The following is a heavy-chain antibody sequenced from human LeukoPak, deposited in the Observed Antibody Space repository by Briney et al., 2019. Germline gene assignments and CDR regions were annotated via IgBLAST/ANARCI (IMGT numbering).Heavy chain of an antibody. V-gene: IGHV3-30*02. CDR3: AKFSIVGANTVSAFDI. J-gene: IGHJ3*02. CDR1: GFTFSSYG. CDR2: IRYDGSNK. Sequence: PGGSLRLSCAASGFTFSSYGMHWVRQAPGKGLEWVAFIRYDGSNKYYADSVKGRFTISRDNSKNTLYLQMNSLRAEDTAVYYCAKFSIVGANTVSAFDIWGQGTMVTVSS. D-gene: IGHD1-26*01.